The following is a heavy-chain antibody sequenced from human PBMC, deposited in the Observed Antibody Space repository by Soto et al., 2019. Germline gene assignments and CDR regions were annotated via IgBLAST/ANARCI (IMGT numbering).Heavy chain of an antibody. J-gene: IGHJ5*02. CDR3: ARTYVPGIAGFDP. Sequence: GVLRLSCAASGFTFSNYFMHWVRQVPGEGLVWVSRMSGDGKTISYADSVTGRSTISRDNAKNTLYLQMNSLRVKDTAVYYCARTYVPGIAGFDPWGQGTLVTVSS. CDR2: MSGDGKTI. D-gene: IGHD1-1*01. V-gene: IGHV3-74*01. CDR1: GFTFSNYF.